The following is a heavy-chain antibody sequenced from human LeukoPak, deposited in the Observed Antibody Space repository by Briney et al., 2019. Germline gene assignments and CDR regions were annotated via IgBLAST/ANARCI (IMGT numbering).Heavy chain of an antibody. CDR3: ARDVRSSWYTQIDY. V-gene: IGHV7-4-1*02. D-gene: IGHD6-13*01. Sequence: ASVKVSCKASGYTFTGYYMHWVRQAPGQGLEWMGWINTNTGNPTYAQGFTGRFVFSLDTSVSTAYLQISSLKAEDTAVYYCARDVRSSWYTQIDYWGQGTLVTVSS. CDR1: GYTFTGYY. J-gene: IGHJ4*02. CDR2: INTNTGNP.